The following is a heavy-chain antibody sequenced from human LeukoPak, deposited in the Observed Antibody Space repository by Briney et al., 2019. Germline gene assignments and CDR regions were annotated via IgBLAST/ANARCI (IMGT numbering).Heavy chain of an antibody. J-gene: IGHJ6*03. V-gene: IGHV3-7*01. CDR2: IKQDGSEK. Sequence: GGSLRLSCAASGFTFSSYWMSWVRQAPGKGLEWMANIKQDGSEKYYVDSVKGRFTISRDNAKNSLYLQMNSLRAEDTAVYYCARKGAYYYGSGSPRVGYYYYMDVWGKGTTVTVSS. CDR1: GFTFSSYW. D-gene: IGHD3-10*01. CDR3: ARKGAYYYGSGSPRVGYYYYMDV.